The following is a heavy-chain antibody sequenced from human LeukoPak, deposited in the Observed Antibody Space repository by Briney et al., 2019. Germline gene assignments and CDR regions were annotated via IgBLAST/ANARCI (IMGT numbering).Heavy chain of an antibody. CDR3: ARDELDEVVTAIAFDY. CDR1: GYTFTSYY. Sequence: ASVKVSCKASGYTFTSYYMHWVRQAPGQGLEWMGIINPSGGSTSYAQKFQGRVTMTRDTSTRTVYMELSSLRSEDTAVYYCARDELDEVVTAIAFDYWGQGTLVTVSS. V-gene: IGHV1-46*01. D-gene: IGHD2-21*02. J-gene: IGHJ4*02. CDR2: INPSGGST.